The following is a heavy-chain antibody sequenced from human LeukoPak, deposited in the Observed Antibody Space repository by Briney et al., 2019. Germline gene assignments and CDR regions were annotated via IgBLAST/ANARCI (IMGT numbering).Heavy chain of an antibody. CDR1: GGSINSGSYY. V-gene: IGHV4-61*02. CDR2: IYTSGST. Sequence: SQTLSLTCTVSGGSINSGSYYWSWIRQPAGKGLEWIGRIYTSGSTNYNPSLKSRVTISVDTSKNQFSLKLSSVTAADMAVYYCARVLSGSYYGVDYWGQGTLVTVSS. CDR3: ARVLSGSYYGVDY. D-gene: IGHD1-26*01. J-gene: IGHJ4*02.